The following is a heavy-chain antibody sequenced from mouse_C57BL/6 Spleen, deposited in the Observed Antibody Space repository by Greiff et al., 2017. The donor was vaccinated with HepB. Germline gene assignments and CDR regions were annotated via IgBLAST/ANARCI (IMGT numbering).Heavy chain of an antibody. Sequence: VQLQQSGAELVRPGTSVKLSCKASGYTFTSYWMHWVKQRPGQGLEWIGVIDPSDSYTNYNQKFKGKATLTVDTSSSTAYMQLSSLTSEDSAVYYCARGGYGSTPYYFDYWGQGTTLTVSS. CDR3: ARGGYGSTPYYFDY. CDR1: GYTFTSYW. J-gene: IGHJ2*01. D-gene: IGHD1-1*01. CDR2: IDPSDSYT. V-gene: IGHV1-59*01.